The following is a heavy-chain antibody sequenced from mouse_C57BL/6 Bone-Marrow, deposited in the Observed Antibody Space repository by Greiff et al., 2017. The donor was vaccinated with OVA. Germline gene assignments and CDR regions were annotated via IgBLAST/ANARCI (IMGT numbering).Heavy chain of an antibody. D-gene: IGHD1-1*01. V-gene: IGHV1-54*01. CDR2: INPGSGGT. CDR3: ARADYYGSTPYWYFDV. CDR1: GYAFTNYL. Sequence: QVQLQQSGAELVRPGTSVKVSCKASGYAFTNYLIEWVKQRPGQGLEWIGVINPGSGGTNYNAKFKGKATLTADKSSSTAYMQLSSLTSEDSAVEFGARADYYGSTPYWYFDVWGTGTTGTVSS. J-gene: IGHJ1*03.